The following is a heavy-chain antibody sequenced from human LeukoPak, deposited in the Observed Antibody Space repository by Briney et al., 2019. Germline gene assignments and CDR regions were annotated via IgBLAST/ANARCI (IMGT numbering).Heavy chain of an antibody. CDR3: ARGKISGVEMATIDY. D-gene: IGHD5-24*01. CDR1: GFTFSSYG. J-gene: IGHJ4*02. Sequence: GRSLRLSCAASGFTFSSYGMHWVRQAPGKGLEWVAVISYDGSNKYYADSVKGRFTISRDNSKNTLYLQMNSLRAEDTAVYYCARGKISGVEMATIDYWGQGTLVTVSS. CDR2: ISYDGSNK. V-gene: IGHV3-30*03.